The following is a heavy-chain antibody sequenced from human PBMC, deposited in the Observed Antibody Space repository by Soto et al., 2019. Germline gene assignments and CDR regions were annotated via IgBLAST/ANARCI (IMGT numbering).Heavy chain of an antibody. CDR3: ARLNSGSYYIY. J-gene: IGHJ4*02. Sequence: SETLSLTCTVSGGSIGSSSHSWAWVRQPPGKGLEWIGYIYYSGSTYYNPSLKSRVTISVDTSKNQFSLKLSSVTAADTAVYYCARLNSGSYYIYWGQGTLVTVSS. D-gene: IGHD1-26*01. V-gene: IGHV4-30-4*08. CDR1: GGSIGSSSHS. CDR2: IYYSGST.